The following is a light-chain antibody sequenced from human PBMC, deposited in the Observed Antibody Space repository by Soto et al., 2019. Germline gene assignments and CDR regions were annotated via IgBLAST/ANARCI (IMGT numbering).Light chain of an antibody. Sequence: QSALTQPASVSGSPGQSITISCTGTSSDVGGYNYVSWYQQHPAKAPKIIIYDVNTRPSGVSNRFSGSKSGNTSSLTISGLQAEDEADYYCGSDSNRGTLGVVFGGGTKLTVL. J-gene: IGLJ2*01. CDR1: SSDVGGYNY. V-gene: IGLV2-14*03. CDR2: DVN. CDR3: GSDSNRGTLGVV.